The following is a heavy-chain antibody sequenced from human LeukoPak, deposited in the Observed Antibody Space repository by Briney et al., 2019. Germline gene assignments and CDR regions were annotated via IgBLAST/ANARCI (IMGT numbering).Heavy chain of an antibody. J-gene: IGHJ1*01. CDR2: IHYSGGT. Sequence: PSEPLSLTCSVCCGSISCYYWRWIRQPPGKGLGLIGYIHYSGGTKYNPSLKSRVTISVDTSKNQFSLKLSSVTAADTAVYYCARGPRCSSTSCYALGYFQHWGQGTLVTVSS. V-gene: IGHV4-59*01. CDR3: ARGPRCSSTSCYALGYFQH. D-gene: IGHD2-2*01. CDR1: CGSISCYY.